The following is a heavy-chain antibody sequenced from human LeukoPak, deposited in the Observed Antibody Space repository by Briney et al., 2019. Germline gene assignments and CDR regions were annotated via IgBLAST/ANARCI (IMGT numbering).Heavy chain of an antibody. CDR2: IKDDGSDK. CDR1: GFTFRNFW. D-gene: IGHD1-26*01. Sequence: GGSLRLSCGASGFTFRNFWMNWVRQAPGKGLEWVANIKDDGSDKYYVDSVKGRFTISRDNAKNSLYLQMNSLRAEDTAVYYCARDMSGRYSLFDYWGQGTLVSVSS. J-gene: IGHJ4*02. V-gene: IGHV3-7*01. CDR3: ARDMSGRYSLFDY.